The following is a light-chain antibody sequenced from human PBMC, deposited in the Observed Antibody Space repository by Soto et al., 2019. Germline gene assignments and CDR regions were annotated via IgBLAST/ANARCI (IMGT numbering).Light chain of an antibody. J-gene: IGLJ1*01. CDR3: SSYTSSSTRV. V-gene: IGLV2-14*01. Sequence: QSVLTQPASVSGSPGQSITISCTGTSNDVGGYNYVSWYQQHPGKAPKLMIYDVSNRPSGVSNRFSGSKSGNTASLTISGLQAEDEADYYCSSYTSSSTRVFGTWTKVTVL. CDR2: DVS. CDR1: SNDVGGYNY.